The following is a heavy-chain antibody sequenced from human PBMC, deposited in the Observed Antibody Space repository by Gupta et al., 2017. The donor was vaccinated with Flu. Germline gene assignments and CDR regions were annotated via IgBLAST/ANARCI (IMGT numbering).Heavy chain of an antibody. Sequence: EVQLLESGGGLVQPGGSLRLSCAASGFTFSSYALSWARQAPGKGLEWVSAISGSAGNTYYADSVKGRFTISRDNSKGTLYLQVNSLRAEDTALYYCAKHTVTNYFDSWGQGTLVTVSS. D-gene: IGHD4-17*01. CDR3: AKHTVTNYFDS. J-gene: IGHJ4*02. CDR2: ISGSAGNT. V-gene: IGHV3-23*01. CDR1: GFTFSSYA.